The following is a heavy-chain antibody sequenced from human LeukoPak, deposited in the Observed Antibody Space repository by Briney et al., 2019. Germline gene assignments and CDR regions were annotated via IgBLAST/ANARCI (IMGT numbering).Heavy chain of an antibody. D-gene: IGHD4-17*01. CDR2: ISGSGGST. CDR1: GFTFSSYA. Sequence: GGSLRLSCAASGFTFSSYAMSWVRQAPGKGLEWVSAISGSGGSTYYADSVKGRFTISRDNAKNSLYLQMNSLRDEDTAVYYCARDNTVANDYWGQGTLVTVSS. V-gene: IGHV3-23*01. J-gene: IGHJ4*02. CDR3: ARDNTVANDY.